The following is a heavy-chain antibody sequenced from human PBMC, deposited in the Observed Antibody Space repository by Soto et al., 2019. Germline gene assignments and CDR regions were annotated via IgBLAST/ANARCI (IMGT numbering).Heavy chain of an antibody. D-gene: IGHD3-22*01. V-gene: IGHV4-31*03. J-gene: IGHJ4*02. CDR1: GGSMRSGGYY. CDR3: ARIPTAYYYDSSGYYGFDY. Sequence: SETRSLSYTVSGGSMRSGGYYWSWIRQHKGKGLEWIGYIYYSGSTYYNPSLKSRVTISVDTSKNQFSLKLSSVAAADTAVYYCARIPTAYYYDSSGYYGFDYWGQGTLVTVSS. CDR2: IYYSGST.